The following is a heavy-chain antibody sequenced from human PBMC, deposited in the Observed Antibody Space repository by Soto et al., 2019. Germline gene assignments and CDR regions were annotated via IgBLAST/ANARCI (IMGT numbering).Heavy chain of an antibody. D-gene: IGHD2-8*02. J-gene: IGHJ6*03. V-gene: IGHV3-66*01. CDR2: IYKGGNT. Sequence: EVQLVESGGGLVQPGGSLRLSGATSGFTVSSNYMSGVRQAPGKGLEGVSVIYKGGNTLYENSVKGRFTISRDSSENTLYLQMNSLRAEDTAVYYCASTSSGLYYYYMDVWGKGTTVTVSS. CDR3: ASTSSGLYYYYMDV. CDR1: GFTVSSNY.